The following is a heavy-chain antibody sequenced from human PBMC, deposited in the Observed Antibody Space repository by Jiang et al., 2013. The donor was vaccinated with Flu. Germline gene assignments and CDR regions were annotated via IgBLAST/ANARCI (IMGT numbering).Heavy chain of an antibody. D-gene: IGHD4/OR15-4a*01. Sequence: YAESVKSRITINPDTSKNQFSLQLNSVTPEDTAVYYCARYYDATGGYLDYWGQGTLVTVSS. J-gene: IGHJ4*02. V-gene: IGHV6-1*01. CDR3: ARYYDATGGYLDY.